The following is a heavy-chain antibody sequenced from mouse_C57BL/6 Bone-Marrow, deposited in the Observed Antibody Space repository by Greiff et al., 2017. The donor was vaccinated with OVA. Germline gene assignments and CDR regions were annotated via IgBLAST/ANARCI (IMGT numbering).Heavy chain of an antibody. CDR2: IDPSDSYT. V-gene: IGHV1-50*01. Sequence: VQLQQPGAELVKPGASVKLSCKASGYTFTSYWMQWVKQRPGQGLEWIGEIDPSDSYTNYNQKFKGKATLTVDTSSSTAYMHLSSLTSEDSAVYYCARGPITTVVATDAMDYWGQGTSVTVSS. CDR3: ARGPITTVVATDAMDY. CDR1: GYTFTSYW. J-gene: IGHJ4*01. D-gene: IGHD1-1*01.